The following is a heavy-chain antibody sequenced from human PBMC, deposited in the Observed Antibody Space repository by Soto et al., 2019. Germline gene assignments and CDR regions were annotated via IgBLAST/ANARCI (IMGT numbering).Heavy chain of an antibody. D-gene: IGHD4-17*01. J-gene: IGHJ4*02. V-gene: IGHV4-59*01. CDR2: IYYSGST. CDR3: ARGDVDYVLDY. Sequence: SETLSLTCTVSGGSISSYYWSWIRQPPGKGLEWIGYIYYSGSTNYNPSLKSRVTISVDTSKNQFSLKLSSVTAADTAVYYCARGDVDYVLDYWGQGTLVTVSS. CDR1: GGSISSYY.